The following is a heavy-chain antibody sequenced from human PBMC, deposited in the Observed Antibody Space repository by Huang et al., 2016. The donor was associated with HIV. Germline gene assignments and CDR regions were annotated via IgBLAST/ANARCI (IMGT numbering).Heavy chain of an antibody. Sequence: QVQLQESGPGLVKPSQTLSLTCTVPGASISSGSYYWTWIRQPAGKGLEWIGHIYTSGSTNDNPSLKSRVTISIDTSKNHFSLRLNSVTAADTAVYYCATWPPGSQMRAFDIWGPGTMITVSS. CDR1: GASISSGSYY. J-gene: IGHJ3*02. CDR3: ATWPPGSQMRAFDI. V-gene: IGHV4-61*09. CDR2: IYTSGST. D-gene: IGHD2-15*01.